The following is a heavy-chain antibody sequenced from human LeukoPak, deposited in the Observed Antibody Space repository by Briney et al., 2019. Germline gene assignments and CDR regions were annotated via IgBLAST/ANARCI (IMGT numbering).Heavy chain of an antibody. V-gene: IGHV4-4*07. CDR1: GGSISTYY. J-gene: IGHJ4*02. CDR3: ARTHVRYFDWPRSYYFDY. Sequence: SETLSLTCTVSGGSISTYYWSWIRQPAGKGLEWIGRIYSGGSTYYNPSLKSRVTIPVDTSKNQFSLKLSSVTAADTAVYYCARTHVRYFDWPRSYYFDYWGQGTLVTVSS. CDR2: IYSGGST. D-gene: IGHD3-9*01.